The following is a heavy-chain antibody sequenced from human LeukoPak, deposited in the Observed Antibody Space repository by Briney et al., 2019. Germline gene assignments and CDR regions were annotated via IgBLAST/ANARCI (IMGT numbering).Heavy chain of an antibody. V-gene: IGHV4-4*07. D-gene: IGHD3-10*01. CDR3: ARRAVLAYGSGSRNWFDP. Sequence: PSETLSLTCTVSGGSISSYYWSWIRQPAGKGLEWIGRIYTSGSTNYNPSLKSRVTMSVDTSKNQFSLKLSSVTAADTAVYYCARRAVLAYGSGSRNWFDPWGQGTLVTVSS. CDR2: IYTSGST. CDR1: GGSISSYY. J-gene: IGHJ5*02.